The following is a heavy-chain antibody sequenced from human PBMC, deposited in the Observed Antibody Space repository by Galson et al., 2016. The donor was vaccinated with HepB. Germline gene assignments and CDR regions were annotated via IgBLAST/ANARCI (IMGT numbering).Heavy chain of an antibody. CDR1: GFSLTTSGVG. CDR3: IHKHERLLYYFDY. Sequence: PALVKPTQTLTLTCTFSGFSLTTSGVGVGWIRQSPGKGLEWLAVIYWDGDKSYIPSVKTRLTITKDNSKNQVVLTMTNMDPVDTGTYYCIHKHERLLYYFDYWGQGTLVTVSS. D-gene: IGHD1-26*01. J-gene: IGHJ4*02. V-gene: IGHV2-5*02. CDR2: IYWDGDK.